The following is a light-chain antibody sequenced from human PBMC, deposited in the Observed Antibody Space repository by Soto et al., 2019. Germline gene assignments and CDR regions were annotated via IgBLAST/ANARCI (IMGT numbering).Light chain of an antibody. J-gene: IGLJ1*01. CDR3: SSYTCTLTLYV. CDR2: DVS. V-gene: IGLV2-14*01. Sequence: QSVLTQPASVSGSPGQSITISCTGTSSDVGGYNYVSWYQQHPGKAPKLMIYDVSNRPSGVSNRFSGSKSGNTASLTISGLQAEDFSDYYCSSYTCTLTLYVSGTGTELTVL. CDR1: SSDVGGYNY.